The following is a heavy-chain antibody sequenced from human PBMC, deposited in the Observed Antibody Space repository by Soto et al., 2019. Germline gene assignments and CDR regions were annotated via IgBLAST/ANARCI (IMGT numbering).Heavy chain of an antibody. Sequence: GGSLRLSCAASGFTFSSYWMSWVRQAPGKGLEWVANIKQDGSEKYYVDSVKGRFTISRDNAKNSLYLQMNSLRAEDTAVYYCARVATEWTHPNYYYYYMDVWGKGTTVTVSS. V-gene: IGHV3-7*01. J-gene: IGHJ6*03. CDR3: ARVATEWTHPNYYYYYMDV. CDR2: IKQDGSEK. CDR1: GFTFSSYW. D-gene: IGHD5-12*01.